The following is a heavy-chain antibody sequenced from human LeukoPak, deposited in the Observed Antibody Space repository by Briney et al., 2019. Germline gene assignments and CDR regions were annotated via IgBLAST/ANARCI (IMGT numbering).Heavy chain of an antibody. CDR3: AKDKGIYCSSIDCSPGMDV. Sequence: GGSLRLSCAASGFTFSNYAMHWVRQAPGKGLDWVAFISNDGSSKYYADSVKGRFTISRDNSKNTLSLQMNRLRAEDTAVYYCAKDKGIYCSSIDCSPGMDVWGQGTTVSV. J-gene: IGHJ6*02. D-gene: IGHD2-2*01. CDR2: ISNDGSSK. CDR1: GFTFSNYA. V-gene: IGHV3-30*18.